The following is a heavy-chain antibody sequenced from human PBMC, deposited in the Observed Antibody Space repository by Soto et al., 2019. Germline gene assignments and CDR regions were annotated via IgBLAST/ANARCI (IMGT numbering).Heavy chain of an antibody. J-gene: IGHJ4*02. CDR2: ISGNGNTI. Sequence: GGSLRLSCAASAFTFSDYYMGWIRQAPGKGLEWLSYISGNGNTIYYADSVKGRFTVSRDNAKNFLYLQMNILRAEDTAVYYCAASAVVAAHYWGQGALVTVSS. CDR3: AASAVVAAHY. V-gene: IGHV3-11*01. CDR1: AFTFSDYY. D-gene: IGHD2-15*01.